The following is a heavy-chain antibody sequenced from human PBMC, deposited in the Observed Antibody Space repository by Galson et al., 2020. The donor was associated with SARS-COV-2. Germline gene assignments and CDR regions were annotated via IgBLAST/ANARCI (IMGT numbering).Heavy chain of an antibody. D-gene: IGHD3-22*01. J-gene: IGHJ1*01. Sequence: ASETLSLTCTVSGGSISSGGYYWSWIRQHPGKGLEGIGYIYYSGSTYYNPSLKSRVTISVDPSKNQFSLKLSSVTAADTAVYYCARGDYDSSGYYFGPFQHWGQGTLVTVSS. V-gene: IGHV4-31*03. CDR1: GGSISSGGYY. CDR3: ARGDYDSSGYYFGPFQH. CDR2: IYYSGST.